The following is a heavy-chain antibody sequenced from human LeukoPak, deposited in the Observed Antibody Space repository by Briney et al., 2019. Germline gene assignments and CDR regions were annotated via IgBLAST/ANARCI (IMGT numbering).Heavy chain of an antibody. Sequence: SETLSLTCTVSGGSISSGGYYWSWIRQPPGKGLEWIGYIYHSGSTYYNPSLKSRVTISVDRSKNQFSLKLSSVTAADTAVYYCGRDYQLLEADYFDYWGQGTLVTVSS. J-gene: IGHJ4*02. CDR2: IYHSGST. CDR3: GRDYQLLEADYFDY. V-gene: IGHV4-30-2*01. D-gene: IGHD2-2*01. CDR1: GGSISSGGYY.